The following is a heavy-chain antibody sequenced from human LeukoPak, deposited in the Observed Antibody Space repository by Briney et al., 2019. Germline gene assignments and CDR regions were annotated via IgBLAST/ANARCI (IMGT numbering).Heavy chain of an antibody. D-gene: IGHD6-13*01. J-gene: IGHJ6*03. Sequence: SETLSLTCTVSGGSITRSSYHWGWIRQPPGKGLEWIGSIYYSGTTYYNPSLKSRVTISVDTSKNQFSLKLSSVTAADTAVYYCARVAAAGTLEFWAYYYYYYMDVWGKGTTVTVSS. CDR2: IYYSGTT. V-gene: IGHV4-39*07. CDR3: ARVAAAGTLEFWAYYYYYYMDV. CDR1: GGSITRSSYH.